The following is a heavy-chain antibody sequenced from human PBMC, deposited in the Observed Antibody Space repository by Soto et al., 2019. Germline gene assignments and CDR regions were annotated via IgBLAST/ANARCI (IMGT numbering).Heavy chain of an antibody. CDR1: GGTFSSYT. Sequence: QVQLVQSGAEVKKPGSSVKVSCKASGGTFSSYTISWVRQAPGQGLEWMGRIIPILGIANYAQKFQGRVTITADKSTSTAYMELSGLRSEDTAVYYCARGAVVVTATPFDYWGQGTLVTVSS. V-gene: IGHV1-69*02. CDR3: ARGAVVVTATPFDY. CDR2: IIPILGIA. D-gene: IGHD2-21*02. J-gene: IGHJ4*02.